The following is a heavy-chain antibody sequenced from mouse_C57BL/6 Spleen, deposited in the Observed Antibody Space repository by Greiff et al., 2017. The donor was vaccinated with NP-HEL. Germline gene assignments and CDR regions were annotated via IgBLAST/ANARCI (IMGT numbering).Heavy chain of an antibody. D-gene: IGHD2-4*01. V-gene: IGHV1-82*01. J-gene: IGHJ2*01. CDR1: GYAFSSSW. CDR2: IYPGDGDT. CDR3: ARSRDYDGLDY. Sequence: QVQLKESGPELVKPGASVKISCKASGYAFSSSWMNWVKQRPGKGLEWIGRIYPGDGDTNYNGKFKGKATLTADKSSSTAYMQLSSLTSEDSAVYFCARSRDYDGLDYWGQGTTLTVSS.